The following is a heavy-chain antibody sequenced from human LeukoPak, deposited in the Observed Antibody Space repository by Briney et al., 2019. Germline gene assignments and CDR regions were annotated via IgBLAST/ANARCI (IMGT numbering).Heavy chain of an antibody. Sequence: SGGSLRLSCTASGFTFSTHWMTWVRQPPGKGLEWVANIKEDGSVKYYVDSVKGRFTISGDNTKNALYLQMNSLRADDTAVYFCARDSTWQLDYWGQGTLITVSS. J-gene: IGHJ4*02. D-gene: IGHD5-12*01. CDR2: IKEDGSVK. CDR3: ARDSTWQLDY. CDR1: GFTFSTHW. V-gene: IGHV3-7*03.